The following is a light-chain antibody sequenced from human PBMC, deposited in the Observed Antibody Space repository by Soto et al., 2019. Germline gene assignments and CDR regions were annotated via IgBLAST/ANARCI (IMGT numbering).Light chain of an antibody. CDR2: EVS. CDR1: SSDFGGYNY. V-gene: IGLV2-8*01. Sequence: QSALTQPPSASGSPGQSVTISCTGTSSDFGGYNYVSWYQQHPGKAPKLMIYEVSKRPSGVPDRFSGSKSGNTASLTISGLQAEDEADYYCSSYTTSTTRVFGTGTKVTVL. CDR3: SSYTTSTTRV. J-gene: IGLJ1*01.